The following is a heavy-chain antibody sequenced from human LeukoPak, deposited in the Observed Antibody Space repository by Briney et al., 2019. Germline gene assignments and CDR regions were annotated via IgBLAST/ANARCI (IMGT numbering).Heavy chain of an antibody. CDR3: ARAAYYDSSGSPPCFDY. D-gene: IGHD3-22*01. CDR2: IYYSGST. Sequence: ETLSLTCTVSGGSISSYYWSWIRQPPGKGLEWIGYIYYSGSTNYNPSLKSRVTISVDTSKNQFSLKLSSVTAADTAVYYCARAAYYDSSGSPPCFDYWGQGTLVTVSS. V-gene: IGHV4-59*01. J-gene: IGHJ4*02. CDR1: GGSISSYY.